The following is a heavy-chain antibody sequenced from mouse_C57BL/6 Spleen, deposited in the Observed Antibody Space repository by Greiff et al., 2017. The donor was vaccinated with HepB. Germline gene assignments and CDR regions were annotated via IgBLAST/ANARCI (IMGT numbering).Heavy chain of an antibody. D-gene: IGHD3-2*02. J-gene: IGHJ3*01. V-gene: IGHV1-81*01. CDR3: ARGGELRLQAWFAY. CDR1: GYTFTSYG. Sequence: VQLQQSGAELARPGASVKLSCKASGYTFTSYGISWVKQRPGQGLEWIGEIYPRSGNTYYNEKFKGKATLTADKSSSTAYMELRSLTSEDSAVYFCARGGELRLQAWFAYWGQGTLVTVSA. CDR2: IYPRSGNT.